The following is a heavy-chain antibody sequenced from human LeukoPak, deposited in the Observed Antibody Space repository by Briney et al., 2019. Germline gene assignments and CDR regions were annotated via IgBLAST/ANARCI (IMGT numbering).Heavy chain of an antibody. Sequence: PSETLSLTCTASVGSVSGYFWSWIRQPPGQGLEWIGCIYYSGTTVYNPSPRSGVTLSVDKYKNHSSLMLTYRTAADTAVDFCARHVPTPYYDTSGPCDYWGQGTLVTVSS. CDR1: VGSVSGYF. CDR3: ARHVPTPYYDTSGPCDY. D-gene: IGHD3-22*01. J-gene: IGHJ4*02. V-gene: IGHV4-59*08. CDR2: IYYSGTT.